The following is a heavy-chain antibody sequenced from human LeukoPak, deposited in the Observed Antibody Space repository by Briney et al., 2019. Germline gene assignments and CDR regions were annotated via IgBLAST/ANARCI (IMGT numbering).Heavy chain of an antibody. V-gene: IGHV1-2*02. CDR2: INPNSGGT. Sequence: GASVKVSCKASGYSFSDNYMHWVRQAPGQGLEWMGWINPNSGGTKCAQKYQGRVTMTRDTSISTAYTELSRLRSDDTAVYYCARGVLAGYDSSGYPFYNRFDPWGQGTLVTVSS. J-gene: IGHJ5*02. D-gene: IGHD3-22*01. CDR3: ARGVLAGYDSSGYPFYNRFDP. CDR1: GYSFSDNY.